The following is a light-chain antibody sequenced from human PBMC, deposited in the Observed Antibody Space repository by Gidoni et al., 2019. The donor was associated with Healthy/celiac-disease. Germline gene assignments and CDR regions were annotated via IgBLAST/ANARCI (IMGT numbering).Light chain of an antibody. CDR3: QQYNTWPGYT. CDR1: QRVSSN. V-gene: IGKV3-15*01. J-gene: IGKJ2*01. Sequence: EIVMTQPQATLSVSPGERATLSCRASQRVSSNLAWYQQKPGQAPRLLIYGASTMTSGIPARFSGSGSGTEFTLTISSLQSEDFAVYYCQQYNTWPGYTFGPGTKLEIK. CDR2: GAS.